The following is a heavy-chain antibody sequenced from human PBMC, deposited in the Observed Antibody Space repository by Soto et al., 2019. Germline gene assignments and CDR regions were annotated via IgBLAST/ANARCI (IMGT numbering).Heavy chain of an antibody. D-gene: IGHD6-19*01. V-gene: IGHV1-3*01. CDR3: ARDLAIAVAVYGY. CDR2: INAGNGNT. J-gene: IGHJ4*02. Sequence: QVQLVQSGAEVKKPGASVKVSCKASGYTFTSYAMHWVRQAPGQRLEWMGWINAGNGNTKYSQKLQGRVTITRDTSASTAYMELSSLRAEDTAVYYCARDLAIAVAVYGYWGQGTLVTGFS. CDR1: GYTFTSYA.